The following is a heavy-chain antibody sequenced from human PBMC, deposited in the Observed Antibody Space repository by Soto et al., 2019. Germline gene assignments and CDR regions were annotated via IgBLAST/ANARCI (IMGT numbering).Heavy chain of an antibody. V-gene: IGHV4-30-2*06. CDR1: GGSISTPGYY. CDR2: VYHNGNA. J-gene: IGHJ6*02. D-gene: IGHD3-10*01. Sequence: QLQLQESGSGLVMTSQTLSLTCTVSGGSISTPGYYWSWIRQSPGKAPEWIGYVYHNGNAYPKPSLKSRVTISLDGAKNQFSFKMTFITAADTGLYSCAARPYYYYGLDVWGQGSTVTVSS. CDR3: AARPYYYYGLDV.